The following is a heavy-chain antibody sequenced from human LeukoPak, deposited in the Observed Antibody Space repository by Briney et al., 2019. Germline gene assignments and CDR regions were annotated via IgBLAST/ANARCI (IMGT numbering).Heavy chain of an antibody. D-gene: IGHD3-10*01. V-gene: IGHV3-21*01. Sequence: GGSLRLSCAASGFTFSSYSMNWVRQAPGKGLEWVSSISSSSSYIYYADSVKGRFTISRDNAKNSLYLQMNSLRAEDTAVYYCARVNVLLWFGESSNTYYFDHWGQGTLVTVSS. CDR3: ARVNVLLWFGESSNTYYFDH. CDR2: ISSSSSYI. J-gene: IGHJ4*02. CDR1: GFTFSSYS.